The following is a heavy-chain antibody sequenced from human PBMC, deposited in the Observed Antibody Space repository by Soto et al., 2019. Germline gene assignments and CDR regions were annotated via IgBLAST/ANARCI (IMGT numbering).Heavy chain of an antibody. J-gene: IGHJ5*02. CDR2: TSSTGSTI. CDR1: GFTCSSYS. D-gene: IGHD2-2*01. Sequence: EVQLVESGGGLVQPGGSLRLSCAASGFTCSSYSMNWVRQAPGTGLEWLSFTSSTGSTIYYADSVKGRFTISRDNAKNSLFLQMNSLRDEDTAVYYCARDVRYVDLWGQGTLVAVSS. CDR3: ARDVRYVDL. V-gene: IGHV3-48*02.